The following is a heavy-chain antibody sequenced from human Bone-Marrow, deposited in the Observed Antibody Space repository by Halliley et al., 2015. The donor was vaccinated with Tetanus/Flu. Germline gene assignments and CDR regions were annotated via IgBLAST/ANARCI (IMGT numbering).Heavy chain of an antibody. Sequence: LRLSCVVSGGTFGGYFWTWIRQSPGKGLEWIAEIDHTGKTNYNPSLKSRLSIAVDTSKNQFSLNLTSVTAADTAVYYCARDNLVGATTIDFWGQGTLVTVS. CDR1: GGTFGGYF. CDR2: IDHTGKT. V-gene: IGHV4-34*01. CDR3: ARDNLVGATTIDF. J-gene: IGHJ4*02. D-gene: IGHD1-26*01.